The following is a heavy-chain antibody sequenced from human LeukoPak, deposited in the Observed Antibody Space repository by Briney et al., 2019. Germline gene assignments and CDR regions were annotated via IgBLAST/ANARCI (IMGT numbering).Heavy chain of an antibody. CDR1: GFTFSSYA. D-gene: IGHD1-26*01. V-gene: IGHV3-23*01. CDR2: ISGSGSNT. J-gene: IGHJ4*02. Sequence: GGSLRLSCAASGFTFSSYAMDWVRQAPGKGLEWVSGISGSGSNTYYADSVMGRFTISRDNSKNTLYLQMNSLRAEDTAVYYCAKDVLSGTYYYFDQWGQGTLVTVSS. CDR3: AKDVLSGTYYYFDQ.